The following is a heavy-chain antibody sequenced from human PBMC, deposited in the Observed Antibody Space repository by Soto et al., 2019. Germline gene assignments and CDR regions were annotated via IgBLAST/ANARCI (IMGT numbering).Heavy chain of an antibody. J-gene: IGHJ4*02. Sequence: GGSLRLSCAASGLTFSSYAMHWVRQAPGKGLEWVAVISYDGSNKYYADSVKGRFTISRDNSKNTLYLQMNSLRAEDTAVYYCATAEVDYWGPGTLVTVSS. CDR3: ATAEVDY. CDR1: GLTFSSYA. V-gene: IGHV3-30-3*01. CDR2: ISYDGSNK.